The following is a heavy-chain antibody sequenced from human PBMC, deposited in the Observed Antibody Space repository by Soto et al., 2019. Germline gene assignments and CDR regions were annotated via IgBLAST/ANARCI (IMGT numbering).Heavy chain of an antibody. J-gene: IGHJ5*02. CDR3: AKDRGSRGYNWFDP. D-gene: IGHD3-10*01. V-gene: IGHV3-23*01. CDR1: GFTFSTYA. Sequence: EVQLLESGGGLVQPGGSLRLSCAASGFTFSTYAMSWVRQAPGKGLEWVSGISGSGGSTYYGDSVKGRFTISRDNSKNTLYLQLNRLRADDTAVYYCAKDRGSRGYNWFDPWGQGTLVTVSS. CDR2: ISGSGGST.